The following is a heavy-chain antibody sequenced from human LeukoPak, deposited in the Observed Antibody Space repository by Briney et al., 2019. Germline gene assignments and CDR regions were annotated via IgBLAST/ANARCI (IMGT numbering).Heavy chain of an antibody. CDR1: GFTFSSYN. V-gene: IGHV3-48*02. J-gene: IGHJ4*02. CDR2: ISSRSSTV. D-gene: IGHD1-26*01. Sequence: PGGSLRLSRAASGFTFSSYNMNWVRQAPGKGLEWVSYISSRSSTVYYADSVKGRFTISRDNAKNSLYLQMNSLRDEDTAVYYCARASGSYFDYWGQGTLVTVSS. CDR3: ARASGSYFDY.